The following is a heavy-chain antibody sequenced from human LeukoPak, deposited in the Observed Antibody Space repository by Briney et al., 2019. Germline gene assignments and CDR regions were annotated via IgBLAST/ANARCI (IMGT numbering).Heavy chain of an antibody. CDR3: AKGLIGHYYGSGDAFDL. CDR1: GFNLRSYG. J-gene: IGHJ3*01. CDR2: ISHDGSST. Sequence: GTSLRLSCVVSGFNLRSYGIHWVRQAPGKGLEWVARISHDGSSTDYADSVKGRLTISRDTSQSTVFLQMNGLRAEDTAIYYCAKGLIGHYYGSGDAFDLWGQGTLVIVSS. V-gene: IGHV3-30*18. D-gene: IGHD3-10*01.